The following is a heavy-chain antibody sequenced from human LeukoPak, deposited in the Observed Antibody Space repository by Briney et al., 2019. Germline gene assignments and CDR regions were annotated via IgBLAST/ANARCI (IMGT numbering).Heavy chain of an antibody. CDR2: ISGSDGST. Sequence: GGTLRLSCAASGFIFSNYAMTWVRQAPGKGLEWVSTISGSDGSTYYADSVRGRFTIFRDDSKNTLYLQMNSLRAEDTALYYCARESLLALDYWGQGTLVTVSS. J-gene: IGHJ4*02. D-gene: IGHD2-8*02. V-gene: IGHV3-23*01. CDR1: GFIFSNYA. CDR3: ARESLLALDY.